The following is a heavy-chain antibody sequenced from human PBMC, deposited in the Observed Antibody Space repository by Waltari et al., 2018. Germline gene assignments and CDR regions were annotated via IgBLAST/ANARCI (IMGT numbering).Heavy chain of an antibody. D-gene: IGHD1-7*01. CDR2: IIPIFGTA. V-gene: IGHV1-69*13. J-gene: IGHJ4*02. Sequence: QVQLVQSGAEVEKPGSSVKVSCKASGGTFSSYAISWVRQAPGQGLEWMGRIIPIFGTANYAQKFQGRVTITADKSTSTAYMELSSLRSEDTAVYYCARGSVFVQAHPPERDNWNSPYDYWGQGTLVTVSS. CDR3: ARGSVFVQAHPPERDNWNSPYDY. CDR1: GGTFSSYA.